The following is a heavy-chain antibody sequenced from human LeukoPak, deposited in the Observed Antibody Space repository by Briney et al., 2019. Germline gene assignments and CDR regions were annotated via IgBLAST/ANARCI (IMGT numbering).Heavy chain of an antibody. CDR3: ARDPILGPPDYFDY. D-gene: IGHD1-14*01. CDR1: GFTFNSYT. CDR2: TSNDENIK. J-gene: IGHJ4*02. V-gene: IGHV3-30-3*01. Sequence: PGGSLRLSCAASGFTFNSYTMFWVRQAPGKGLEWVAVTSNDENIKYYADSVKGRFTISRDNSRDTLFLEMSSLRVEDTAAYYCARDPILGPPDYFDYWGRGTLVTVSS.